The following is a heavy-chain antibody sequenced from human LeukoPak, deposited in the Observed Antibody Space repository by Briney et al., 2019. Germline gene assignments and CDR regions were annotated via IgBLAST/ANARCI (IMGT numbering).Heavy chain of an antibody. CDR3: ARGRNGGYGMDV. Sequence: PSETLSLTCTVSGGSISSYYWGWIRQPPGEGLEWIGYIYYSGSTNYNPSLKSRVTISVDTSKNQFSLKLSSVTAADTAVYYCARGRNGGYGMDVWGQGTTVTVSS. CDR1: GGSISSYY. J-gene: IGHJ6*02. D-gene: IGHD4-23*01. V-gene: IGHV4-59*01. CDR2: IYYSGST.